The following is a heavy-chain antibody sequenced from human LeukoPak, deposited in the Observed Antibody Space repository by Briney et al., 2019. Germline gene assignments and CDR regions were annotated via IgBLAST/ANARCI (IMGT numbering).Heavy chain of an antibody. CDR3: ARVGSNCGGDCYPYAFDV. CDR2: INSDGSST. D-gene: IGHD2-21*02. CDR1: GFIFSNYW. V-gene: IGHV3-74*01. J-gene: IGHJ3*01. Sequence: GGSLRLSCAASGFIFSNYWMYWVRQAPGRGLVRVSHINSDGSSTTYADSVKGQFTVSRDNAKNMLYLEMNSLSAEDTAVYYCARVGSNCGGDCYPYAFDVWGQGTVVTVSS.